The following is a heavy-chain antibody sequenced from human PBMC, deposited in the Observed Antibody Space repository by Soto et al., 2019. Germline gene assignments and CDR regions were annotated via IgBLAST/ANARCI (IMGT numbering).Heavy chain of an antibody. CDR2: IIPIFGTA. V-gene: IGHV1-69*06. Sequence: QVQLVQSGAEVKKPGSSVKVSCKASGGTFRSYAISWVRQAPGQGLEWMGGIIPIFGTANYAQKFQGRVSISADKSTSEAYLLLGSLSAEDTAVYYCARGSTVNRGSQWGYWGQGTLVTVCS. J-gene: IGHJ4*02. CDR1: GGTFRSYA. D-gene: IGHD4-4*01. CDR3: ARGSTVNRGSQWGY.